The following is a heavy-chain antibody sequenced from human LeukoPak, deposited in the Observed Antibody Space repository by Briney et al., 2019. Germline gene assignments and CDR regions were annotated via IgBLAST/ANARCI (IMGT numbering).Heavy chain of an antibody. CDR2: ISYDGSNK. D-gene: IGHD2-2*01. J-gene: IGHJ4*02. V-gene: IGHV3-30*04. CDR1: GFTFSSYA. Sequence: QTGGSLRLSCAASGFTFSSYAMHWVRQAPGKGLEWVAVISYDGSNKYYADSVKGRFTISRDNSKNTLYLQMNSLRAEDTAVYYCARGRIVVVPAAVNYWGQGTLVTVSS. CDR3: ARGRIVVVPAAVNY.